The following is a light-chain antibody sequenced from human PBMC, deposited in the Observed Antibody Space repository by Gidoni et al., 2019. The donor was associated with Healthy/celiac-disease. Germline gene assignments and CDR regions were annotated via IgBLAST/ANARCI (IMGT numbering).Light chain of an antibody. J-gene: IGKJ2*01. CDR3: QQYDNLPCF. CDR2: DAS. V-gene: IGKV1-33*01. Sequence: DIQMTQSPSSLSASVGDRVTITCQASQDISNYLNWYQQKPGKAPKLLIYDASNLETGVPSRFSGSGSGTDFTFTISSLQPEDIATYYCQQYDNLPCFFGQGTKLEIK. CDR1: QDISNY.